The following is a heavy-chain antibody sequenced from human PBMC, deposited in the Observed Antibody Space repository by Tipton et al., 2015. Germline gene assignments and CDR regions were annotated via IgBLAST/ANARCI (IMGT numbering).Heavy chain of an antibody. CDR3: ARQTYHYDSSGYWFDY. D-gene: IGHD3-22*01. CDR2: INHRGSA. J-gene: IGHJ4*02. Sequence: TLSLTCAVYGGPLTGYYWSWIRQPPGKRLEWIGEINHRGSANYNPSLKSRVTISADTSEKQFSLELSSVTAADTAVYYCARQTYHYDSSGYWFDYWGQGTLVTVSS. V-gene: IGHV4-34*01. CDR1: GGPLTGYY.